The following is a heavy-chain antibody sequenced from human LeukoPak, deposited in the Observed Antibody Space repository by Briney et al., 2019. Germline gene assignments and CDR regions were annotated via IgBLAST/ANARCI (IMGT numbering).Heavy chain of an antibody. CDR3: ARDVFGLYSSSWYWST. J-gene: IGHJ5*02. CDR2: ISAYNGNT. CDR1: GYTFTSYG. D-gene: IGHD6-13*01. V-gene: IGHV1-18*01. Sequence: GASAKVSCKASGYTFTSYGISWVRQAPGQGLEWMGWISAYNGNTNYAQKLQGRVTMTTDTSTSTAYMELRSLRSDDTAVYYCARDVFGLYSSSWYWSTWGQGTLVTVSS.